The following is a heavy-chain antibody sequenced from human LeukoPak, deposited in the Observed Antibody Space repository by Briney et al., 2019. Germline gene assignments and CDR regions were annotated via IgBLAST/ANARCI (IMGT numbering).Heavy chain of an antibody. CDR1: GFTFSSYS. Sequence: GGSLRLSCAASGFTFSSYSMNWVRQAPGKGLEWVSSISSSSSYIYYADSVKGRFTISRDNAKNSLYLQMNSLRAEDTAVYYCARVTGVSNIAAAGTFDYWGQGTLVTVSS. CDR2: ISSSSSYI. V-gene: IGHV3-21*01. J-gene: IGHJ4*02. D-gene: IGHD6-13*01. CDR3: ARVTGVSNIAAAGTFDY.